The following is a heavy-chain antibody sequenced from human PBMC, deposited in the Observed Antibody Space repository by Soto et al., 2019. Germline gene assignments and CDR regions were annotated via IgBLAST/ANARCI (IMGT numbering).Heavy chain of an antibody. J-gene: IGHJ4*02. CDR2: ISPSGTT. Sequence: SETLSLTCSLYSGSLSGYYWSWIRQPPGKGLEWIGEISPSGTTNYSPSLKSRVSISVDTSKNQFSLNLTSLTAADTAVYYCARAPKVSGSAQTRPDFWGQGSLVT. D-gene: IGHD6-6*01. CDR3: ARAPKVSGSAQTRPDF. V-gene: IGHV4-34*01. CDR1: SGSLSGYY.